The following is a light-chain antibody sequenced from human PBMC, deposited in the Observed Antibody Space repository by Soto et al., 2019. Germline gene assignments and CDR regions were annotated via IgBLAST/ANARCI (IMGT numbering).Light chain of an antibody. CDR2: DAS. J-gene: IGKJ1*01. Sequence: EIVLTQSPATLSLSPGERTTLSCRASQSVSSYLAWFQHKPGQAPRLLIYDASSRATGIPARFSGSGSGTDYTLTIDTLEPEDSAVYYCQQYGSSGTFGQGTKVEIK. CDR3: QQYGSSGT. CDR1: QSVSSY. V-gene: IGKV3-11*01.